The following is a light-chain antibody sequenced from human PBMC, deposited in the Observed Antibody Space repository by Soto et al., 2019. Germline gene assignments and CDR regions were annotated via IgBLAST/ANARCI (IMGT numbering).Light chain of an antibody. J-gene: IGKJ2*01. CDR3: QQRSNWPPYT. CDR2: DAS. CDR1: QSVSSY. Sequence: EIVLTQSPATLSLSPGERATLSCRASQSVSSYLAWYQQTPGQAPRLLIYDASNRATGIPARFSGSGSGTDCTLPSSSLESEDVALYYCQQRSNWPPYTFGQGTKLEIK. V-gene: IGKV3-11*01.